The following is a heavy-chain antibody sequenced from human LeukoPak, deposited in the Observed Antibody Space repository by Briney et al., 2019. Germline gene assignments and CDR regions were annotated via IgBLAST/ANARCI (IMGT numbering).Heavy chain of an antibody. J-gene: IGHJ3*02. CDR2: IIPIFGTA. CDR1: GGTFSSYA. Sequence: GASVKVSFKASGGTFSSYAISWVRQAPGQGLEWMGGIIPIFGTANYAQKFQGRVTITTDESTSTAYMELSSLRSEDTAVYYCASTYCGGDCYPAGAFDIWGQGTMVTVSS. D-gene: IGHD2-21*02. CDR3: ASTYCGGDCYPAGAFDI. V-gene: IGHV1-69*05.